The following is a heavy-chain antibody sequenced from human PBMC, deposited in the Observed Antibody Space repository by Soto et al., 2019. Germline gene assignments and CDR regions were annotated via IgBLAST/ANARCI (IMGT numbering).Heavy chain of an antibody. CDR3: PKGGGGWDS. CDR1: GFSVTGDQ. D-gene: IGHD6-19*01. V-gene: IGHV3-53*01. J-gene: IGHJ4*02. Sequence: GCLVLSCLASGFSVTGDQMNWVRQAPGKGLEWVSTMYTGGRTFYADSVRGRFTISRDETKNILYLQMDDLRVEDTAIYYCPKGGGGWDSWGQGSLVTVYS. CDR2: MYTGGRT.